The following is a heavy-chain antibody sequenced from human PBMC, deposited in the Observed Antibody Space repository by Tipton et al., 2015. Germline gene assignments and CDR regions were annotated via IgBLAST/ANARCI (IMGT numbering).Heavy chain of an antibody. V-gene: IGHV4-4*07. J-gene: IGHJ4*02. CDR1: GDSIGGYS. CDR3: ARDVPHRDHSSSWSFHY. CDR2: IFVSGST. D-gene: IGHD6-13*01. Sequence: TLSLTCTVSGDSIGGYSWSWIRQPAGKGLEWIGRIFVSGSTDYNPSLKSRVTMSVDATKSQFSLRLRSVTAADTAVYYCARDVPHRDHSSSWSFHYWGQGTLVTVSS.